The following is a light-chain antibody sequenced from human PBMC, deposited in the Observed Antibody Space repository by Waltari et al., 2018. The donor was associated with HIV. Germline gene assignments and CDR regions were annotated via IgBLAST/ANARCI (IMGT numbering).Light chain of an antibody. CDR2: GAS. J-gene: IGKJ4*01. Sequence: EIVMTQSPATLSVFPGESATISCRASQSISSNLAWYQHKPGQAPRPLIYGASTRATGIPARFTGSGSGTDFTLTISSLQSEDFAVYYCQQYADWPPLTFGGGTKVEIK. V-gene: IGKV3-15*01. CDR3: QQYADWPPLT. CDR1: QSISSN.